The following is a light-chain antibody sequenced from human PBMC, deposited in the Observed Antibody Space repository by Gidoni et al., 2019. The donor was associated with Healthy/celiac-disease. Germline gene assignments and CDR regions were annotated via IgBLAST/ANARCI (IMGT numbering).Light chain of an antibody. Sequence: DIVMTQAPDSLAVSMGERATINCKSSQSVLYSSNNKNYLAWYQQKPGQPPKLLIYWASTRESGVPDLFSCSGSGTDFTLTISSLQAEDVAVYYCQQYYSTPITFGQGTRLEIK. CDR2: WAS. CDR3: QQYYSTPIT. CDR1: QSVLYSSNNKNY. J-gene: IGKJ5*01. V-gene: IGKV4-1*01.